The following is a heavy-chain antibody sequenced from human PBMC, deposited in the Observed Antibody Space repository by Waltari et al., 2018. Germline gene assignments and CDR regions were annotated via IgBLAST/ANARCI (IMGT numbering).Heavy chain of an antibody. J-gene: IGHJ3*02. CDR2: IIPIFGTA. D-gene: IGHD3-10*01. Sequence: QVQLVQCGADVKKPWSSVNVSCKASGGTISSYSVSWVRQTPEQGLEWMGGIIPIFGTANYAQKFQGRVTVTADESTSTDYMELSSLRSEDTAVYYCARVTYYYGSGSYDAFDIWGQGTMVTVSS. CDR3: ARVTYYYGSGSYDAFDI. V-gene: IGHV1-69*01. CDR1: GGTISSYS.